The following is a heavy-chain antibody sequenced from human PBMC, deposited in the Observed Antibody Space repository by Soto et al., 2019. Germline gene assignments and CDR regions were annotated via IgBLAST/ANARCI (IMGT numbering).Heavy chain of an antibody. CDR3: ARASVGPPGGGSWTMPFDS. J-gene: IGHJ4*02. Sequence: QVQLRESGPGLVKPSESLSLTCSVSGGSVSSYYWSWIRQPAGKGPEWIGRIYTGGSTNYNPSLKSRATRSVDTSKNQFSLRLTSVTAAVTAVYYCARASVGPPGGGSWTMPFDSWGRGTLVTVSS. V-gene: IGHV4-4*07. D-gene: IGHD2-15*01. CDR2: IYTGGST. CDR1: GGSVSSYY.